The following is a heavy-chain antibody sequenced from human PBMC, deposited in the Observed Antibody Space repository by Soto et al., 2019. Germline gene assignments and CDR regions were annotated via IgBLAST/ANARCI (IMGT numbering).Heavy chain of an antibody. CDR2: ISGSGGST. Sequence: PGGSLRLSCAASGFTFSSYAMSWVRQAPGKGPEWVSAISGSGGSTYYADSVKGRFTISRDNSKNTLYLQMNSLRAEDTAVYYCAKARNYYDSSGYSQWGQGTQVTVSS. CDR3: AKARNYYDSSGYSQ. V-gene: IGHV3-23*01. D-gene: IGHD3-22*01. CDR1: GFTFSSYA. J-gene: IGHJ4*02.